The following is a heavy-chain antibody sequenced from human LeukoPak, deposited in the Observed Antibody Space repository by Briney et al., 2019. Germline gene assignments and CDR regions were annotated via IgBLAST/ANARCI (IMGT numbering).Heavy chain of an antibody. D-gene: IGHD6-25*01. J-gene: IGHJ6*02. CDR3: ARAGGLGERSYYSYYGMDV. V-gene: IGHV3-53*01. Sequence: SGGSLRLSCAASGFTVSSNYMSWVRQAPGKGLEWVSVIYSGGSRYYADSVKGRFTTSRDKSKNTLFLQMNSLRAEDTAVYYCARAGGLGERSYYSYYGMDVWGQGTTVTVSS. CDR1: GFTVSSNY. CDR2: IYSGGSR.